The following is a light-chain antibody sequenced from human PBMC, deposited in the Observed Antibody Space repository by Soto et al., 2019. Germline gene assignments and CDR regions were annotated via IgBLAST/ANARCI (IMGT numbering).Light chain of an antibody. CDR1: SGDVGSYNL. J-gene: IGLJ1*01. CDR3: CSFARSRIL. V-gene: IGLV2-23*02. CDR2: EVS. Sequence: QSVLTRPASVSGAAGQAVTISCTGTSGDVGSYNLVSWYQQHPGKAPKLMIYEVSERPAGVSNRFSGSKSANTASLTISGLQAEDEADYYCCSFARSRILFGTGTKVTVL.